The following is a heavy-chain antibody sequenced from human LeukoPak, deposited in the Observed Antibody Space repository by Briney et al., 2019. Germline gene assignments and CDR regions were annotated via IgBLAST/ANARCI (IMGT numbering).Heavy chain of an antibody. CDR3: ARSQLWLRVGYFDY. D-gene: IGHD5-18*01. Sequence: SETLSLTCTVSGGSISGYYWSWIRQPPGKGLEWIGEINHSGSTNYNPSLKSRVTISVDTSRNQFSLKLSSVTAADTAVYYCARSQLWLRVGYFDYWGQGTLVTVSS. V-gene: IGHV4-34*01. CDR1: GGSISGYY. CDR2: INHSGST. J-gene: IGHJ4*02.